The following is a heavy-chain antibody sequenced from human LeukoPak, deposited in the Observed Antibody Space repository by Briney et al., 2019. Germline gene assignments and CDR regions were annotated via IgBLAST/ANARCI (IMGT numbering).Heavy chain of an antibody. J-gene: IGHJ4*02. D-gene: IGHD4-17*01. Sequence: ASVKVSCKASGYTYIGYYMHWVRQAPGQGLEWMGRITPNSGATEYAQNFQDRVTMTRDTSITTAYMELSRLRSDDTAVYYCARADGDYRRGVDYWGQGTLVTVSS. CDR3: ARADGDYRRGVDY. V-gene: IGHV1-2*06. CDR1: GYTYIGYY. CDR2: ITPNSGAT.